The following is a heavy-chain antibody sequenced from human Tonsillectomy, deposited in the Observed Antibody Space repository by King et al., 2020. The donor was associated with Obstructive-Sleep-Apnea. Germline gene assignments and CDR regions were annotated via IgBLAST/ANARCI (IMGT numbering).Heavy chain of an antibody. D-gene: IGHD4-17*01. Sequence: VQLVESGGGVVQPGRSLRLSCAASGFTFSSYALHWVRQAPGKGLEWVTFISYDGSNKFYADSVKGRFTISRDNSKNTLYLQMNSLRAEDTAVYYCARENYGDFYFDYWGQGTLVTVPS. V-gene: IGHV3-30-3*01. CDR2: ISYDGSNK. CDR3: ARENYGDFYFDY. J-gene: IGHJ4*02. CDR1: GFTFSSYA.